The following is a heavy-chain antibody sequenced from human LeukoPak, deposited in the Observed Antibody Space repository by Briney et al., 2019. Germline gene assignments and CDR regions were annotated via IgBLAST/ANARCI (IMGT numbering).Heavy chain of an antibody. CDR3: AFGQMGGSDLRYYYYYYYMDV. CDR2: INPNSGGT. J-gene: IGHJ6*03. D-gene: IGHD3-10*01. CDR1: GYTFTGYY. V-gene: IGHV1-2*02. Sequence: GASVKVSCKASGYTFTGYYMHWVRQAPGQGLEWMGWINPNSGGTNYAQKFQGRVTMTRDTSISTAYMELSRLRSDDTAVYYCAFGQMGGSDLRYYYYYYYMDVWGKGTTVTVS.